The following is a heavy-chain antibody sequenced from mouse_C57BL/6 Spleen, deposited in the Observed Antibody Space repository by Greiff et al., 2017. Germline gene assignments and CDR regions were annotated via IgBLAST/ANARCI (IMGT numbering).Heavy chain of an antibody. CDR2: IYPGDGDT. D-gene: IGHD2-3*01. CDR3: ARGIYDGRDY. J-gene: IGHJ2*01. V-gene: IGHV1-82*01. Sequence: VKLLESGPELVKPGASVKISCKASGYAFSSSWMNWVKQRPGKGLEWIGRIYPGDGDTNYNGKFKGKATLTADKSSSTAYMQLSSLTSEDSAVYFCARGIYDGRDYWGQGTTLTVSS. CDR1: GYAFSSSW.